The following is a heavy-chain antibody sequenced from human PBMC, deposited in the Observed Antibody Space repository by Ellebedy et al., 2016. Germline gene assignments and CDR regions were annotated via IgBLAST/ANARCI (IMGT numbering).Heavy chain of an antibody. CDR1: GYSFTSYW. Sequence: GGSLRLSXKGSGYSFTSYWIGWVRQMPGKGLEWMGIIYPGDSDTRYSPSFQGQVTISADKSISTAYLQWSSLKASDTAMYYCARFGVNWFDPWGQGTLVTVSS. CDR2: IYPGDSDT. D-gene: IGHD3-10*01. J-gene: IGHJ5*02. V-gene: IGHV5-51*01. CDR3: ARFGVNWFDP.